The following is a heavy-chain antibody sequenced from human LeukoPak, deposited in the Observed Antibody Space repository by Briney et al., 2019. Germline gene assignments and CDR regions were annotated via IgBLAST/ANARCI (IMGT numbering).Heavy chain of an antibody. J-gene: IGHJ4*02. V-gene: IGHV3-7*01. CDR1: GFTVGRYW. D-gene: IGHD3-10*01. CDR2: IKPDGSEK. CDR3: ARERMYSGSGSTYPYYDY. Sequence: GGSLRLSCAASGFTVGRYWMSWVRQSPGKGLEWVANIKPDGSEKYFMDSVKGRFTISRDNAKNALYLEMNSMRAEDTAEYFCARERMYSGSGSTYPYYDYWGQGTLVTVSS.